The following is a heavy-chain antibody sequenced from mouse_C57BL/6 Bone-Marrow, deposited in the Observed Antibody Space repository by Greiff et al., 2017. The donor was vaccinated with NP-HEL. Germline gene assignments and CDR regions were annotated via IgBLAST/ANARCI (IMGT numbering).Heavy chain of an antibody. V-gene: IGHV5-2*01. D-gene: IGHD1-1*01. J-gene: IGHJ2*01. Sequence: EVQGVESGGGLVQPGESLKLSCESNEYEFPSHDMSWVRKTPEKRLELVAAINSDGGSTYYTDTMERRSIISRDNTKKTLYLQMSSLRSEDTALYYCARRIITTGYYFDYWGQGTTLTVSS. CDR2: INSDGGST. CDR3: ARRIITTGYYFDY. CDR1: EYEFPSHD.